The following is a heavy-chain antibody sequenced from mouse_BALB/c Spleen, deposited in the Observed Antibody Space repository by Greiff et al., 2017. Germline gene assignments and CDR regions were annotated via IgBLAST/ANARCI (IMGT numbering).Heavy chain of an antibody. Sequence: EVQLQQSGPELVKPGASVKMSCKASGYTFTSYVMHWVKQKPGQGLEWIGYINPYNDGTKYNEKFKGKATLTSDKSSSTAYMELSSLTSEDSAVYYCARDSSGYVYYAMDYWGQGTSVTVSS. CDR3: ARDSSGYVYYAMDY. CDR1: GYTFTSYV. V-gene: IGHV1-14*01. D-gene: IGHD3-2*01. J-gene: IGHJ4*01. CDR2: INPYNDGT.